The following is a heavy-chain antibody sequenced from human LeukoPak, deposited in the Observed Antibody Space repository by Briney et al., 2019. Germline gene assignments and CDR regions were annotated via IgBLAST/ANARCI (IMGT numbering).Heavy chain of an antibody. D-gene: IGHD3-3*01. CDR1: GGSISSSSYY. CDR2: IYYSGST. V-gene: IGHV4-39*01. Sequence: PSETLSLTCTVSGGSISSSSYYWGWIRQPPGKGLEWIGSIYYSGSTYYNPSLKSRVTISVDTSKNQFSLKLSSVTAADTAVYYCARRVFGSRGVYYFDYWGQGTLVTVSS. CDR3: ARRVFGSRGVYYFDY. J-gene: IGHJ4*02.